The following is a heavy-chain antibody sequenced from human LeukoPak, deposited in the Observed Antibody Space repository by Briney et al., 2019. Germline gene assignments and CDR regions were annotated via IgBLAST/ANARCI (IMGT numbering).Heavy chain of an antibody. Sequence: PSETLSLTCTVSGGSISSYYWSWIRQPPGKGLEWIGYIYYSGSTNYNPSLKSRVTISVDTSKNQFSLKLSSVTAADRAVYYCARSLGHYYDFWSGYYYPDWGQGTLVTVSS. CDR2: IYYSGST. J-gene: IGHJ4*02. V-gene: IGHV4-59*08. D-gene: IGHD3-3*01. CDR1: GGSISSYY. CDR3: ARSLGHYYDFWSGYYYPD.